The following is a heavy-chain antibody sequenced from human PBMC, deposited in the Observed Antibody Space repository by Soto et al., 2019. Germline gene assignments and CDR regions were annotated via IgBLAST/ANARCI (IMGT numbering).Heavy chain of an antibody. CDR3: ARRWGEGRVDY. CDR2: IYHSGNT. J-gene: IGHJ4*02. CDR1: GGSISSSNW. V-gene: IGHV4-4*02. Sequence: PSETLSLTCAVSGGSISSSNWWSWVRQPPGKGLEWIGEIYHSGNTNYNPSLKSRVTMAVDKSRNQFSLKLSSVTAADTAVYYCARRWGEGRVDYWGQGTLVTGSS. D-gene: IGHD3-10*01.